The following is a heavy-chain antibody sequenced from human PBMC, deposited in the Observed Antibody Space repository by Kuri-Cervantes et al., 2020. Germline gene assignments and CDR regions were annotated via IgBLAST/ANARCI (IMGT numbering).Heavy chain of an antibody. Sequence: GGSLRLSCAASGFTFSSYWMHWVRQPPGKGLIWISGMNSDGSNIKYADSVKGRFTISRDNAKNSPYLQMNSLRAEDTASYYCAKVNSGSYHFDYWGQGTLVTVSS. J-gene: IGHJ4*02. CDR1: GFTFSSYW. D-gene: IGHD1-26*01. CDR3: AKVNSGSYHFDY. V-gene: IGHV3-74*01. CDR2: MNSDGSNI.